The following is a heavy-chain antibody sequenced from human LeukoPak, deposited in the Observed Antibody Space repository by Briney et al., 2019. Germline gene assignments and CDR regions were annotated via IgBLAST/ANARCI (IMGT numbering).Heavy chain of an antibody. V-gene: IGHV4-34*01. CDR1: GGSFSGYY. CDR3: ARVSRANAFDI. J-gene: IGHJ3*02. CDR2: INHSGST. Sequence: SETLSLTCAVSGGSFSGYYWSWIRQSPGKGLEWIGEINHSGSTNYNPSLKSRVTISVDTSKNQFSLKLSSVTAADTAVYYCARVSRANAFDIWGQGTMVTVSS.